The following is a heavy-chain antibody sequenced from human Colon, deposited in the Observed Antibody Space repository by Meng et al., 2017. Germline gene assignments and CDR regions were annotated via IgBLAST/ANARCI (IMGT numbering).Heavy chain of an antibody. Sequence: EVQLLESGGGLVQPGGSMSLSCAASGLTFSTSAMSWVRQAPGKGLECISIISSSGDSTYYADSVKGRFTISRDNSKNTLFLQMNSLRSEDSAVYYCARASGSGFWGQGTLVTVSS. D-gene: IGHD3-22*01. CDR3: ARASGSGF. V-gene: IGHV3-23*01. CDR1: GLTFSTSA. CDR2: ISSSGDST. J-gene: IGHJ4*02.